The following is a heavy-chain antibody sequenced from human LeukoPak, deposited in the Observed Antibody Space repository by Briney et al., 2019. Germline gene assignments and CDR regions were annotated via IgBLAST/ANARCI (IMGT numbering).Heavy chain of an antibody. CDR3: ARGPEMIVQTYFDY. CDR2: ISAYNGNT. CDR1: GYTFNSYG. D-gene: IGHD3-22*01. V-gene: IGHV1-18*01. J-gene: IGHJ4*02. Sequence: ASMKVSCKASGYTFNSYGISWVRQAPGQGLEWMGWISAYNGNTNYAQKLQGRVTMTTDTSTSTAYMELRSLRSDDTAVYYCARGPEMIVQTYFDYWGQGTLVTVSS.